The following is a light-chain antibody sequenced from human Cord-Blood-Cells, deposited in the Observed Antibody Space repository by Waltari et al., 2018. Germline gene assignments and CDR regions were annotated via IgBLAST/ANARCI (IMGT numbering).Light chain of an antibody. V-gene: IGLV2-11*01. CDR2: DVS. CDR3: CSYAGSYTWV. Sequence: QSALTQPRSVSGSPGQSVTISCTGTSSDVGGYNYVSWYQQHPGKAPKLMIYDVSKRPSGVPERVCGSKSGNTASLTICGLQAEDEAGYYCCSYAGSYTWVFGGGTKLTVL. CDR1: SSDVGGYNY. J-gene: IGLJ3*02.